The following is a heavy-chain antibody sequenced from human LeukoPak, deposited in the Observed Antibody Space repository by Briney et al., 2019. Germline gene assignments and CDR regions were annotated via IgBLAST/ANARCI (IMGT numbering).Heavy chain of an antibody. CDR2: ISGNGGAT. CDR1: GFTFTSYA. V-gene: IGHV3-23*01. Sequence: WGSLRLSCAASGFTFTSYATSWVRQAPGKGLEWVSAISGNGGATYYADSVKGRFTISRDNSKNTLHLQMNSLRAEDTALYYCAKATTAIVVDNFFDYWGQGTLVSVSS. J-gene: IGHJ4*02. D-gene: IGHD3-22*01. CDR3: AKATTAIVVDNFFDY.